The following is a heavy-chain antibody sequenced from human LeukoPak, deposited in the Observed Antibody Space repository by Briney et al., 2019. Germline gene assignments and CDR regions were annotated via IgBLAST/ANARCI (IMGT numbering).Heavy chain of an antibody. CDR2: ISSSGSTI. D-gene: IGHD2-2*01. Sequence: GGSLRLSCAASGFTFSDYYMSWIRQAPGKGLEWVSYISSSGSTIYYADSVKGRFTISRDNAKNSLYLQMNSLRAEGTAVYYCARPLECSSTSCYWFDPWGQGTLVTVSS. CDR1: GFTFSDYY. CDR3: ARPLECSSTSCYWFDP. V-gene: IGHV3-11*01. J-gene: IGHJ5*02.